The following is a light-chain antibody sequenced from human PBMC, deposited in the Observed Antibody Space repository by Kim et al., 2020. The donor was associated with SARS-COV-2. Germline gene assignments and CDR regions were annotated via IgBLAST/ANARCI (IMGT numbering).Light chain of an antibody. Sequence: DIQMTQSPSSLSASVGDRVTISCRASQSISNYLNWYQQKPGKTPKLLIYAASSLQSGVPSRFSGSGSGTDFTLTISSLQREDFATYYCQQSYDTPLTFGQGTKVDIK. V-gene: IGKV1-39*01. CDR1: QSISNY. CDR3: QQSYDTPLT. J-gene: IGKJ1*01. CDR2: AAS.